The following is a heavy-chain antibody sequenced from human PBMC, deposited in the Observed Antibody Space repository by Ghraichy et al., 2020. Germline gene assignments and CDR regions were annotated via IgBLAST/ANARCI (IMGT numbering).Heavy chain of an antibody. J-gene: IGHJ4*02. CDR2: INHSGST. V-gene: IGHV4-34*01. CDR3: ARRTLYGDYAYFDY. CDR1: GGSFSGYY. Sequence: SETLSLTCAVYGGSFSGYYWSWIRQPPGKGLEWIGEINHSGSTNYNPSLKSRVTISVDTSKNQFSLKLSSVTAADTAVYYCARRTLYGDYAYFDYWGQGTLVTVSS. D-gene: IGHD4-17*01.